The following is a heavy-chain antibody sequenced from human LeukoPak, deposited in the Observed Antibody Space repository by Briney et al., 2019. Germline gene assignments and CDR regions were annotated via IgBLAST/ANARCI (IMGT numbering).Heavy chain of an antibody. CDR1: GFTFSSYS. J-gene: IGHJ4*02. V-gene: IGHV3-21*01. CDR2: ISSSSSYI. CDR3: ARDRYPLRFSYFDY. Sequence: GGSLRLSCAASGFTFSSYSMSWVRQAPGKGLEGVSSISSSSSYIYYADSVKGRFTISRDNAKNSLYLQMNSLRAEDTAVYYCARDRYPLRFSYFDYWGQGTLATVSS. D-gene: IGHD5/OR15-5a*01.